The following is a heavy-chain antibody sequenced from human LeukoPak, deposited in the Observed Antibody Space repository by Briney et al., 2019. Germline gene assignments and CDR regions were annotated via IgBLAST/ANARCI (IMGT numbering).Heavy chain of an antibody. D-gene: IGHD1-1*01. Sequence: PSETLSLTCAVYGGSFSGYYWSWIRQPPGKGLEWIGYIYYSGSTNYNPSLKSRVTISVDTSRNQFSLKLSSVTAADTAVYYCARGRTPYYYYGMDVWGQGTTVTVSS. J-gene: IGHJ6*02. V-gene: IGHV4-59*01. CDR1: GGSFSGYY. CDR3: ARGRTPYYYYGMDV. CDR2: IYYSGST.